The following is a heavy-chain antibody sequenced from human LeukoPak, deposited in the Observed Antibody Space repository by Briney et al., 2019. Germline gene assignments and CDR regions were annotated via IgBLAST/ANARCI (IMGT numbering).Heavy chain of an antibody. CDR1: GYTFTSYY. CDR2: INPSGVTT. CDR3: ARDPEVSMVRGVIIDY. Sequence: ASVKVSCKASGYTFTSYYMYWVRQAPGQGLEWLGQINPSGVTTSYAQKFQGRVIMTRDTSTSTVYMELSSLRSEDTAVYYCARDPEVSMVRGVIIDYWGQGTLVTVSS. V-gene: IGHV1-46*01. D-gene: IGHD3-10*01. J-gene: IGHJ4*02.